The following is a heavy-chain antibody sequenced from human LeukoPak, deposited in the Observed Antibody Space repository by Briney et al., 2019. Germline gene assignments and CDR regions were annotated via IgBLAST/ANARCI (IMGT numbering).Heavy chain of an antibody. CDR3: AKDSSVAARYMDV. CDR2: ISGSGDST. V-gene: IGHV3-23*01. J-gene: IGHJ6*03. Sequence: GGSLRLSCAASGFTFSNYAMRWVRQAPGKGLEWVSGISGSGDSTYYADSVKGRFTISRDNSKNTLYLQMNSLRAEDTAVYYCAKDSSVAARYMDVWGKGTTVTISS. CDR1: GFTFSNYA. D-gene: IGHD6-19*01.